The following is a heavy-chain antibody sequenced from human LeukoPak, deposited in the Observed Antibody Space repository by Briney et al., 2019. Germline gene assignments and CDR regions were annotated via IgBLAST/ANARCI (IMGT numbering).Heavy chain of an antibody. CDR3: ARGSLHYYGSGSYPVFDY. CDR2: IYYSGST. J-gene: IGHJ4*02. CDR1: GGSFSGYY. Sequence: SETLSLTCAVYGGSFSGYYWSWIRQPPGKGLEWIGYIYYSGSTNYNPSLKSRVTISVDTSKNQFSLKLSSVTAADTAVYCCARGSLHYYGSGSYPVFDYWGQGTLVTVSS. D-gene: IGHD3-10*01. V-gene: IGHV4-59*01.